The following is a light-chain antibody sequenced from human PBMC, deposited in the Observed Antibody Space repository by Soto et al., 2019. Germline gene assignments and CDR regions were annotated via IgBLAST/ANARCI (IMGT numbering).Light chain of an antibody. CDR3: MQALQTPYT. V-gene: IGKV2-28*01. CDR2: LGS. J-gene: IGKJ2*01. Sequence: DIVMTQSPLSLPVTPGEPASISCRSSQSLLHSNGYKYLDWYLQKPGQSPQLLIYLGSNRASGVPDRFSGSGSGTDFTLKISRVGAEDVGFYYCMQALQTPYTFGQGTKLEIK. CDR1: QSLLHSNGYKY.